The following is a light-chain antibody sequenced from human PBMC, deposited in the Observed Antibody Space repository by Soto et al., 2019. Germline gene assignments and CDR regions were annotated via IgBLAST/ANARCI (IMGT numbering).Light chain of an antibody. J-gene: IGKJ5*01. CDR1: QCVSSSY. V-gene: IGKV3-20*01. Sequence: EIVLTQSQVTLSLSRWERATLSCRASQCVSSSYLAWYQQKPGQAPRLLIYGASSRATGIPDRFSGSGSGTDFTLTISRLEPEDFAVYYCQQYGSSVTFGQGTRLEIK. CDR2: GAS. CDR3: QQYGSSVT.